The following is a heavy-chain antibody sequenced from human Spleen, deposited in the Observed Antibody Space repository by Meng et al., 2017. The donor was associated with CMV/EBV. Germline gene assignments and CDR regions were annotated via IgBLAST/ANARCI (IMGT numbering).Heavy chain of an antibody. V-gene: IGHV4-30-4*01. CDR2: IYYTGST. J-gene: IGHJ5*02. D-gene: IGHD3-10*02. CDR3: ARGMFGFDP. CDR1: GGSISSDIYY. Sequence: LTCTVSGGSISSDIYYWSWIRQSPERGLEWIGYIYYTGSTNYNPSLGSRVTISGDTSKNQFSLKLTSVTAADTAVYYCARGMFGFDPWGQGTLVTVSS.